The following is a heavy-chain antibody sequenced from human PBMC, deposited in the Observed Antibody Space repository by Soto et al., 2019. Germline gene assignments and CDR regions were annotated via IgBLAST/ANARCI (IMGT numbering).Heavy chain of an antibody. CDR3: ARLIVGATDY. Sequence: EVQLVESGGGLVQPGGSLRLSCAASGFTLSRYWMSWVRQAPGKGLEWLATIKEDGSEKYYVDSVKGRFTISRDNAKNSLYLQMSSPRAEDTAVYFCARLIVGATDYWGHGTLVIVSS. V-gene: IGHV3-7*01. J-gene: IGHJ4*01. CDR1: GFTLSRYW. CDR2: IKEDGSEK. D-gene: IGHD1-26*01.